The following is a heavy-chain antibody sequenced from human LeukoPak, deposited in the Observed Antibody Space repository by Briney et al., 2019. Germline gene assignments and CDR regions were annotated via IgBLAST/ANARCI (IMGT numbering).Heavy chain of an antibody. CDR2: ISYDGSNK. J-gene: IGHJ5*02. CDR3: AKGGATVTTLSRFNWFDP. V-gene: IGHV3-30*18. D-gene: IGHD4-17*01. CDR1: GFTFSSYG. Sequence: PGGSLRLSRAASGFTFSSYGMHWVRQAPGKGLEWVAVISYDGSNKYYADSVKGRFTISRDNSKNTLYLQMNSLRAEDTAVYYCAKGGATVTTLSRFNWFDPWGQGTLVTVSS.